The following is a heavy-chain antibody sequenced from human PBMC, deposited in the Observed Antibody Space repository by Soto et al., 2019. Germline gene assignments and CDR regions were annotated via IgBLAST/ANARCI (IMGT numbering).Heavy chain of an antibody. Sequence: SETLSLTCAVSGYSISSSNWWGWNRQPPGKGLEWIGYIYYSGSTYYNPSLKSRVTISVDTSKNQFSLKLSSVTAADTAVYYCARGAVAGFDYWGQGTLVTVS. CDR3: ARGAVAGFDY. V-gene: IGHV4-28*01. D-gene: IGHD6-19*01. CDR2: IYYSGST. CDR1: GYSISSSNW. J-gene: IGHJ4*02.